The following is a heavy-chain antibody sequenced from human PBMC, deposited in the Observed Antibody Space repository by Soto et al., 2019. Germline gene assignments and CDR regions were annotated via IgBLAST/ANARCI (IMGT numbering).Heavy chain of an antibody. CDR1: GFTFSSYG. Sequence: GGSLRLSCAASGFTFSSYGMHWVRQAPGKGLEWVAVIWYDGSNKYYADSVKGRFTISRDNSKNTLYLQMNSLRAEDMAVYYCARAPFGPSKYYFDYWGQGTLVTVSS. CDR3: ARAPFGPSKYYFDY. D-gene: IGHD3-16*01. J-gene: IGHJ4*02. CDR2: IWYDGSNK. V-gene: IGHV3-33*01.